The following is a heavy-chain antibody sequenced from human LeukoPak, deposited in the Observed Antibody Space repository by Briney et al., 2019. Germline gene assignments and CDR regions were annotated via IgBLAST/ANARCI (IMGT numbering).Heavy chain of an antibody. V-gene: IGHV5-51*01. Sequence: GESLKISCKGSGYSFTSYWIGWVRQMPGKGLEWMGIIYPGDSDARYSPSFQGQVTISADKSISAAYLQWSSLKASDTAMYYCARQSSLRYFDWWGQGTLVTVSS. J-gene: IGHJ4*02. CDR2: IYPGDSDA. CDR1: GYSFTSYW. CDR3: ARQSSLRYFDW. D-gene: IGHD3-9*01.